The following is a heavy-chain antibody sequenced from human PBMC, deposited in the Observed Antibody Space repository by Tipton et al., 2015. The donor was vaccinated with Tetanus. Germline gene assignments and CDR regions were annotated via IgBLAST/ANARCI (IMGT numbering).Heavy chain of an antibody. CDR2: INHSGTT. J-gene: IGHJ4*02. CDR1: GGSFSGYY. CDR3: ASLSLGYCSSTSCQNFDY. D-gene: IGHD2-2*01. Sequence: TLSLTCAVYGGSFSGYYWSWIRQPPGKGLEWIGEINHSGTTNSTPSLKSRVTISLDTSKNQFSLKLSSVTAADTAVYYCASLSLGYCSSTSCQNFDYWGQGTLVTVSS. V-gene: IGHV4-34*01.